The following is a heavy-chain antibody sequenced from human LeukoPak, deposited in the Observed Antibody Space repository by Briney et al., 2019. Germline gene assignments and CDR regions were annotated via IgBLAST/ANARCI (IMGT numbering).Heavy chain of an antibody. CDR2: INPRGGST. CDR3: ARVGTTGATADN. CDR1: GYIFTTYF. D-gene: IGHD4-11*01. Sequence: VASAKVSCKASGYIFTTYFMHWLRQAPGQGPEWMGIINPRGGSTDYAQKFQGRVTMTSDTSTSTVYMELKSLTSEDTAVYFCARVGTTGATADNWGQGTLVTVSS. V-gene: IGHV1-46*01. J-gene: IGHJ4*02.